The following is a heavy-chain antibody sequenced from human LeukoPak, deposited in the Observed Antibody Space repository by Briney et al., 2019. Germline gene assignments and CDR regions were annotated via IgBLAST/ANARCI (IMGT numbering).Heavy chain of an antibody. CDR1: GFTVSSNY. CDR3: VRGVFERSWFDP. V-gene: IGHV3-66*01. J-gene: IGHJ5*02. CDR2: IYSGGST. D-gene: IGHD6-13*01. Sequence: PGGSLRLSCAASGFTVSSNYMSWVRQAPGKGLEWVSVIYSGGSTDYKDSVKDRFIISRDNSKNTLYLQMNSLRAEDTAVYYCVRGVFERSWFDPWGQGTLVTVSS.